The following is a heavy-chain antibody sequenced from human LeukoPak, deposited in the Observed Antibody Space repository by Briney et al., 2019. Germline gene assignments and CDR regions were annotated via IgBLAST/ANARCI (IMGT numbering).Heavy chain of an antibody. CDR1: GFTFSSYS. Sequence: PGGSLRLSCAASGFTFSSYSMNWVRQAPGKGLEWVSSISSSSSYIYYADSVKGRFTISRDNAKNSLYLQMNSLRAEDTAVYYCARERARIWYFDLWGRGTLVTVSS. CDR3: ARERARIWYFDL. V-gene: IGHV3-21*01. J-gene: IGHJ2*01. CDR2: ISSSSSYI.